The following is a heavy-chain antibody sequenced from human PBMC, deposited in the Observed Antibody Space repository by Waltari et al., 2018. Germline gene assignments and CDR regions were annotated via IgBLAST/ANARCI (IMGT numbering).Heavy chain of an antibody. CDR1: GDSISNNFF. Sequence: QVQLQESGPGLVKPSGTLSLTCTVFGDSISNNFFWNWVRQSPGKGLEWIGQVHQSGRSNYNPSLESRVTVSMDTSKNQFSLKMTSVTAADTAIYYCASDRGRGLYLDSWGQGTLVTVSP. J-gene: IGHJ4*02. D-gene: IGHD2-15*01. V-gene: IGHV4-4*02. CDR2: VHQSGRS. CDR3: ASDRGRGLYLDS.